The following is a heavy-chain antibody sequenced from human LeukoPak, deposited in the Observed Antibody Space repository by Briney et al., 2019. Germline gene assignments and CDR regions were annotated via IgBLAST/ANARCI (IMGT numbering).Heavy chain of an antibody. J-gene: IGHJ4*02. Sequence: PSETLSLTCTVSGGSISSSSYYWGWIRQPPGKGLEWIGSIYYSGSTYYNPSLKSRVTISVDTSKNQFSLKLSSVTAADTAVYYCARQVDTAMAMYYFDYWGQGTLVTVSS. V-gene: IGHV4-39*01. CDR2: IYYSGST. CDR3: ARQVDTAMAMYYFDY. D-gene: IGHD5-18*01. CDR1: GGSISSSSYY.